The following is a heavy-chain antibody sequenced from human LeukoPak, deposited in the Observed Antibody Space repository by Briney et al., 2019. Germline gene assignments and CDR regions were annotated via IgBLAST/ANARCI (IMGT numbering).Heavy chain of an antibody. Sequence: SGGSLRLSCAASGFTFSSYGMHWVRQAPGKGLEWVAFIRYDGSNKYYADSVKGRFTISRDNSKNTLYLQMNSLRAEDTAVYYCAKDSSWINDAYFDFWGQGTLVTVSS. CDR2: IRYDGSNK. V-gene: IGHV3-30*02. D-gene: IGHD2-2*03. J-gene: IGHJ4*02. CDR1: GFTFSSYG. CDR3: AKDSSWINDAYFDF.